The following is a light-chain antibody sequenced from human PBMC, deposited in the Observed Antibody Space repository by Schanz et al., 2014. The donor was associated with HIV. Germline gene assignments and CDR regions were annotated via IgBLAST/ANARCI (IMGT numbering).Light chain of an antibody. CDR2: DVS. V-gene: IGLV2-14*01. Sequence: QSALTQPASVSGSPGQSITISCTGTSSDVGGYNYLSWYQQHPGKAPKLMIYDVSNRPSGVSNRFSGSKSGNTASLTISGLQAEDEADYYCAVWDDSLNGVVFGGGTKLTVL. CDR3: AVWDDSLNGVV. CDR1: SSDVGGYNY. J-gene: IGLJ2*01.